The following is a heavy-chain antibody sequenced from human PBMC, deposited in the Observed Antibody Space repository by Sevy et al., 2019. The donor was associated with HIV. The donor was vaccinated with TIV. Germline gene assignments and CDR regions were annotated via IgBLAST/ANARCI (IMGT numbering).Heavy chain of an antibody. CDR2: TSYRSKWYN. CDR3: ARDNYYDSSGYYAPYFFDY. CDR1: GDSVSSKSAA. J-gene: IGHJ4*02. V-gene: IGHV6-1*01. D-gene: IGHD3-22*01. Sequence: SQTLSLTCAISGDSVSSKSAAWNWIRQSPSRGLEWLGRTSYRSKWYNDYAVSVKRRITINPDTSKNQFSLQLNSVTPEDTAVYYCARDNYYDSSGYYAPYFFDYWGQGTLVTVSS.